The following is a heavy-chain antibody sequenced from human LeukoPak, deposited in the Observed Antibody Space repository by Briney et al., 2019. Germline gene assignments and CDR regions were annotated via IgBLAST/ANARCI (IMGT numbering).Heavy chain of an antibody. CDR2: IDQGGSTK. D-gene: IGHD1-26*01. V-gene: IGHV3-7*01. Sequence: GGSLRLSCAASGFTFNTYWMIWVRQAPGKGLEWVANIDQGGSTKYYVDSLKGRFTISRDNAKNSLYLQMNSLRSEDTAVYYCVRDKGGRSGAIYYDAFDVWGQGTMVTVSS. CDR3: VRDKGGRSGAIYYDAFDV. CDR1: GFTFNTYW. J-gene: IGHJ3*01.